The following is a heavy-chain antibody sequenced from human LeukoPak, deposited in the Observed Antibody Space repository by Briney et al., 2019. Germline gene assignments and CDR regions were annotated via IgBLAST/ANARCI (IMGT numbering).Heavy chain of an antibody. CDR3: ARGVWFGETWAPGFAR. J-gene: IGHJ5*02. CDR1: GASVRSGGYY. V-gene: IGHV4-31*03. Sequence: SETLSLTCTVSGASVRSGGYYWGCIRQQPGKGLEWIAYIYYTPSTYYNPSLKSRVTISVDTSKTQFSLKLSSVTAADTAVYYCARGVWFGETWAPGFARWGEGSLVTVSS. CDR2: IYYTPST. D-gene: IGHD3-10*01.